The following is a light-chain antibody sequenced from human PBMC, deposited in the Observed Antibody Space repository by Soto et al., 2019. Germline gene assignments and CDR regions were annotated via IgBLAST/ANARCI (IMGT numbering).Light chain of an antibody. V-gene: IGLV2-14*03. Sequence: QSVLTQPASVSGSPGQSITISCTGTSSDVGGYKDVSWYQHHPGKAPKLLIYDVSNRPSGISNRFSGSKSDNTASLTISGLQPDDEAYYYCSSYTTSNTRQIVFGTGTKVTVL. CDR1: SSDVGGYKD. CDR3: SSYTTSNTRQIV. J-gene: IGLJ1*01. CDR2: DVS.